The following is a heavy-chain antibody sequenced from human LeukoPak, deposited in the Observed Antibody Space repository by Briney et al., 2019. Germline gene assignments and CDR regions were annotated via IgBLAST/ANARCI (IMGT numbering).Heavy chain of an antibody. CDR2: IYSRGST. CDR3: ARQSGITMIVVIITDDAFDI. D-gene: IGHD3-22*01. V-gene: IGHV4-39*07. Sequence: SETLSLTCIVSGGSISSSNYYWGWIRQSPGKGLEWIGSIYSRGSTYYNPSLKSRVIVSSDMSKNQFSLMLNSVTAADTAVYYSARQSGITMIVVIITDDAFDIWGQGTMVTVSS. CDR1: GGSISSSNYY. J-gene: IGHJ3*02.